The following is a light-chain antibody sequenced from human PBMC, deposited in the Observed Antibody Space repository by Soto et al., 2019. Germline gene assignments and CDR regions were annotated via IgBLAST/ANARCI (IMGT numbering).Light chain of an antibody. Sequence: DIQLTQSPSFLSASVGDRVTITCRASQDISSSLAWYQQKPGKAPKIIMYAESSLESWVPSRFSGSGSGTEFTLTISSLQPDDFATYYCQQVNSFPPFTFGGGTTVEIK. J-gene: IGKJ4*01. CDR3: QQVNSFPPFT. V-gene: IGKV1-9*01. CDR1: QDISSS. CDR2: AES.